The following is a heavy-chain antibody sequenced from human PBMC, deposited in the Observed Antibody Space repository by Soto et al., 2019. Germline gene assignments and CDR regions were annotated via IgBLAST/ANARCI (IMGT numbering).Heavy chain of an antibody. J-gene: IGHJ4*02. Sequence: ASETLSLTCTVSGGSISSYYWSWIRQPPGKGLEWIGYIYYSGSTNYNPSLKSRVTISVDTSKNQFSLKLSSVTAADTAVYYCARNGYYDFWSGYYSGLYYFDYWGQGTLVTVSS. CDR1: GGSISSYY. V-gene: IGHV4-59*01. CDR3: ARNGYYDFWSGYYSGLYYFDY. CDR2: IYYSGST. D-gene: IGHD3-3*01.